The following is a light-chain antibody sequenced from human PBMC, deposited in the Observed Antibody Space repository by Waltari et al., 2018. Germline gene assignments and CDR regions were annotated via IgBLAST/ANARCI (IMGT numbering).Light chain of an antibody. CDR3: QQYRNLWT. V-gene: IGKV1-5*03. Sequence: DIQMTQSPSTLSASVGDRVTITCRAGQSHSNWLDWYQQKSGKAPEVLIYKASTLESGVPSRFSGSGSGTEFTLTISSLQPDDFATYYCQQYRNLWTFGQGTKVEIK. CDR2: KAS. CDR1: QSHSNW. J-gene: IGKJ1*01.